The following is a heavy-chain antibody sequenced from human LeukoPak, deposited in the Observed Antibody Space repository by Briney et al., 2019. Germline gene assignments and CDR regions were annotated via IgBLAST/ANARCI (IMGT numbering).Heavy chain of an antibody. Sequence: ASVKVSCKASGYTFTSYAMHWVRQAPGQRLEWMGWINAGNGNTKYSQKFQSRVTITRDTSASTAYMELSSLRSEDTAVYYCARDASRYYYDSSGYYFVYWGQGTLVTVSS. CDR3: ARDASRYYYDSSGYYFVY. V-gene: IGHV1-3*01. D-gene: IGHD3-22*01. J-gene: IGHJ4*02. CDR1: GYTFTSYA. CDR2: INAGNGNT.